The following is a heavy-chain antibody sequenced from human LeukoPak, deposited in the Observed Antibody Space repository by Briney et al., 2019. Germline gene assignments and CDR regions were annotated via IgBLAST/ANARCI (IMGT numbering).Heavy chain of an antibody. CDR1: GFTFSSYS. CDR3: ARDAGGRTQREGWFDP. V-gene: IGHV3-21*01. J-gene: IGHJ5*02. CDR2: ISSGGMWI. D-gene: IGHD1-26*01. Sequence: PGGSLRLSCAASGFTFSSYSMNWVRQAPGKGLEWVSSISSGGMWIYYADSLKGRFTISRHNAKNSLYLQMKSLRVEDTAVYYCARDAGGRTQREGWFDPWGQGTLVTVSS.